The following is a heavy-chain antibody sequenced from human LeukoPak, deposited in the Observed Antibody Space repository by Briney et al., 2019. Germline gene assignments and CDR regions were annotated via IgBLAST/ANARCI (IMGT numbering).Heavy chain of an antibody. CDR3: ARVVADYPDY. V-gene: IGHV3-23*01. J-gene: IGHJ4*02. CDR2: INGSGSTI. CDR1: GFTFSSYA. Sequence: GGSLRLSCAASGFTFSSYAMSWVRQAPGKGLEWVSAINGSGSTIYYADSVKGRFTISRDNAKNSLYLQMNSLRAEDTAVYYCARVVADYPDYWGQGTLVTVSS. D-gene: IGHD2-21*01.